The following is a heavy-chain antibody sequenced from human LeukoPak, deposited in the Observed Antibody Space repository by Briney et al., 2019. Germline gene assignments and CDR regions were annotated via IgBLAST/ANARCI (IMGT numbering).Heavy chain of an antibody. Sequence: PGGSLRLSCAASGFTFSSYGMHWVRQAPGKGLERVAFIRYDGSNKYYADSVKGRFTISRDNSKNTLYLRMNSLRAEDTAVYYCAKDQVTRVVVVAATPPYYFDYWGQGTLVTVSS. CDR1: GFTFSSYG. J-gene: IGHJ4*02. CDR2: IRYDGSNK. V-gene: IGHV3-30*02. D-gene: IGHD2-15*01. CDR3: AKDQVTRVVVVAATPPYYFDY.